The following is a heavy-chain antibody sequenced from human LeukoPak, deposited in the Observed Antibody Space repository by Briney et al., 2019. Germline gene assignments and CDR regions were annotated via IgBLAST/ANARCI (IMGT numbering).Heavy chain of an antibody. CDR1: GYTFTGYY. CDR2: INPNSGGT. J-gene: IGHJ4*02. D-gene: IGHD3-22*01. Sequence: GASVKVSCKASGYTFTGYYMHWVRQAPGQGLEWMGWINPNSGGTNYAQKFQGRVTMTRDTSISTAYMELSRLRSDDTAVYYCARVPGGYYDSSGHGDYWGQGTLVTVSS. V-gene: IGHV1-2*02. CDR3: ARVPGGYYDSSGHGDY.